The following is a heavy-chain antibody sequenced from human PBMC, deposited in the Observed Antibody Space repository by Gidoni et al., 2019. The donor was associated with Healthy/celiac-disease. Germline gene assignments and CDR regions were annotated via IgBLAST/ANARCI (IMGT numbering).Heavy chain of an antibody. CDR3: ARDAETYDSSGYYEPLIDY. D-gene: IGHD3-22*01. CDR2: IWYDGSNK. J-gene: IGHJ4*02. Sequence: QVQLVESGGGVVQPGRSLRLPCAAPGFTFSSYGMHWVRQAPGKGLGWVAVIWYDGSNKYYADSVKGRFTISRDNSKNTLYLQMNSLRAEDTAVYYCARDAETYDSSGYYEPLIDYWGQGTLVTVSS. V-gene: IGHV3-33*01. CDR1: GFTFSSYG.